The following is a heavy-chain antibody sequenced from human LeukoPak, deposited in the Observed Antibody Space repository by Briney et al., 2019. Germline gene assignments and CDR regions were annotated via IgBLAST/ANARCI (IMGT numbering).Heavy chain of an antibody. D-gene: IGHD2-8*02. Sequence: GGSLRLSCVASGFTLSDYYMSWIRQAPGKGLEWISFISSSGSTKYYADSVKGRFTISRDTTQNSLFLQMNSLRAEDTAIYYCATYRQVLLPFESWGQGTLVTVSS. CDR3: ATYRQVLLPFES. J-gene: IGHJ4*02. CDR1: GFTLSDYY. CDR2: ISSSGSTK. V-gene: IGHV3-11*01.